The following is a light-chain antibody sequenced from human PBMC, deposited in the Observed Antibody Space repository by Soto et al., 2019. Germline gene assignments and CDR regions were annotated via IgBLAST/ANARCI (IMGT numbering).Light chain of an antibody. CDR2: LGS. Sequence: EIVMTQSPLSLPVTPGEPASISCRSSQSLLQSDGYNYLDWYLQKPGQSPHLLIYLGSNRASGVSDRFSGSGSGTDFTLKISRVEAEDVGIYYCMHALQTPLTFGGGTKMEIK. J-gene: IGKJ4*01. V-gene: IGKV2-28*01. CDR3: MHALQTPLT. CDR1: QSLLQSDGYNY.